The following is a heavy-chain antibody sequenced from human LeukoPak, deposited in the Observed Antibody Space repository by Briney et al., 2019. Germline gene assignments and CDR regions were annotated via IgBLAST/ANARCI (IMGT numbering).Heavy chain of an antibody. Sequence: GGSLRLSCAASGFTFSSYAMHWVRQAPGKGLEWVAVISYDGSNKYYADSVKGRFTISRDNSKNTLYLQMNSLRAEDTAVYYCARGLTYYYDSSGYWDYWGQGTLVTVSS. D-gene: IGHD3-22*01. V-gene: IGHV3-30-3*01. J-gene: IGHJ4*02. CDR3: ARGLTYYYDSSGYWDY. CDR1: GFTFSSYA. CDR2: ISYDGSNK.